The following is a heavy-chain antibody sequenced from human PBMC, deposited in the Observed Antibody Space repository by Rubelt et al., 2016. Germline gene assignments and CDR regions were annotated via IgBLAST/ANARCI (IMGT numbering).Heavy chain of an antibody. CDR1: GFTFSSHY. Sequence: EVQLVESGGGLVQPGGSLRLSCVTSGFTFSSHYMTWIRQTPGKGLEWVADIRQDGTDRFYVGSVKGRFTISRDNAKKSLYVQMTSLGDDETAIYYCARGRLGDLDWGQGTLVTVSS. V-gene: IGHV3-7*04. J-gene: IGHJ4*02. D-gene: IGHD3-10*01. CDR2: IRQDGTDR. CDR3: ARGRLGDLD.